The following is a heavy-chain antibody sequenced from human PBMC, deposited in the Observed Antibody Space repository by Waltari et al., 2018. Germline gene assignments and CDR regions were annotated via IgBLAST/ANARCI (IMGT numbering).Heavy chain of an antibody. CDR3: ARDRGLYGMDV. Sequence: EVQLAEAGGGLVQPWGSLRLSCAAYGFPLRSYVMHWVRQATGKGLEWVSAIGTACDTYYPGSVKGRFTISRENAKNSLYLQMNSLRAGDTAVYYCARDRGLYGMDVWGQGTTVTVSS. CDR1: GFPLRSYV. J-gene: IGHJ6*02. V-gene: IGHV3-13*01. CDR2: IGTACDT.